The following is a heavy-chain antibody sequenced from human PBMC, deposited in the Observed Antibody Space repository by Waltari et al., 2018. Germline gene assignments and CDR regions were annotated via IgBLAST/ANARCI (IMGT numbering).Heavy chain of an antibody. V-gene: IGHV3-7*03. CDR1: GFPFGDDW. CDR3: ARWQWARNEF. D-gene: IGHD6-19*01. J-gene: IGHJ4*02. CDR2: INKDGTGE. Sequence: VQLIESGGGWAQPGGSLRLSCAASGFPFGDDWMAWVRQAPGKGLEWVATINKDGTGEAYVDSVKGRFIISRDNAKKLLFLQMNSLRAEDTAMYYCARWQWARNEFWGQGTVVTVSS.